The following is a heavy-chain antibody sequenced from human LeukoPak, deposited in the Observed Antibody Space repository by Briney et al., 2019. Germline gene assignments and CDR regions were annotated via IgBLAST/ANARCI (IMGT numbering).Heavy chain of an antibody. CDR3: VTIESSGIWFGELY. J-gene: IGHJ4*02. Sequence: RXAXAXSGFXFSSXTMNWVRQAAGKGMEWVSSISGSSSDIYFADSVKGRFTISRDNSKKSLYLQMNSLRGEDTAVYYCVTIESSGIWFGELYWGQGTLVTVSS. CDR2: ISGSSSDI. CDR1: GFXFSSXT. D-gene: IGHD3-10*01. V-gene: IGHV3-21*01.